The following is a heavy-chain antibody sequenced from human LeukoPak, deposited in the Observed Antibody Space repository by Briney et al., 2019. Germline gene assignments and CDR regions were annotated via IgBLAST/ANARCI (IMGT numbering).Heavy chain of an antibody. CDR2: INQHGDER. CDR3: ARDYGWFDS. V-gene: IGHV3-7*03. Sequence: GGSLRLSCAASGFIFSSYWMSWVRQAPGKGLEWVANINQHGDERYYLDSMKGRFTVSRDNAKNSFYLQMNSLRAEDTAVYYCARDYGWFDSWGQGILVTVSS. CDR1: GFIFSSYW. D-gene: IGHD4-17*01. J-gene: IGHJ5*01.